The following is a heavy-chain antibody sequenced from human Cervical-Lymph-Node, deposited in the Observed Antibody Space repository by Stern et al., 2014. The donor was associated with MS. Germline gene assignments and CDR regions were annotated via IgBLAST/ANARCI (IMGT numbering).Heavy chain of an antibody. D-gene: IGHD1-26*01. Sequence: QLQLQESGPGLVKPSQTLSLTCTVSGDSINSGGHYWSWIRQRPGKGLEWIGYIYNSGATFYSPSLKGRVTISLDTSKNQFSLTLSSVTAADKAIYYCASRWSGTYYGQNWFDPWGQGILVTVSS. CDR2: IYNSGAT. CDR1: GDSINSGGHY. CDR3: ASRWSGTYYGQNWFDP. J-gene: IGHJ5*02. V-gene: IGHV4-31*03.